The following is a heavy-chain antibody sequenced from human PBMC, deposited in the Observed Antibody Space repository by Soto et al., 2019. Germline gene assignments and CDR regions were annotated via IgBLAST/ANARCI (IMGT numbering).Heavy chain of an antibody. CDR2: ISAYNGNT. D-gene: IGHD3-22*01. CDR3: ARDKSVTMIGGFDS. V-gene: IGHV1-18*01. Sequence: ASVQVSCKASGYPFTSYGISWVRQAPGQGLEWMGWISAYNGNTNYAQKLQGRVTMTTDTSTSTAYMELRSLRSDDTAVYYCARDKSVTMIGGFDSCGQGTLVTVSS. CDR1: GYPFTSYG. J-gene: IGHJ5*01.